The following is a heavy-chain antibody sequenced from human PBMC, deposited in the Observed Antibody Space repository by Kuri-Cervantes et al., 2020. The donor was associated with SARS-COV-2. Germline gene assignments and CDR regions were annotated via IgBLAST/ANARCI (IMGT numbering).Heavy chain of an antibody. Sequence: LSLTCAASGFTFSSYSMNWVRQAPGKGLEWVSSISSDSSYIHYADSVKGRFTISRDDAKSSVYLQMNSLRGEDTAVYYCARDLRMGKSLDYWGQGTLVTVSS. V-gene: IGHV3-21*06. CDR2: ISSDSSYI. CDR3: ARDLRMGKSLDY. CDR1: GFTFSSYS. J-gene: IGHJ4*02. D-gene: IGHD3-16*01.